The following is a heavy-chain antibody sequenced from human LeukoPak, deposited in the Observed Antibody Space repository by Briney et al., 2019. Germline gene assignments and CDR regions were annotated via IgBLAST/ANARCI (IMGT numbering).Heavy chain of an antibody. Sequence: ASVKVSCKASGYTFTRYHMHWVRQAPGQGLEWMGIINPSGGSTSYAQKFQGRVTMTRDTSTSTVYMDLSSLRSEDTAVYYCARAGNSEGGFDHWGQGTLVTVSS. V-gene: IGHV1-46*01. CDR3: ARAGNSEGGFDH. D-gene: IGHD4-23*01. J-gene: IGHJ4*02. CDR1: GYTFTRYH. CDR2: INPSGGST.